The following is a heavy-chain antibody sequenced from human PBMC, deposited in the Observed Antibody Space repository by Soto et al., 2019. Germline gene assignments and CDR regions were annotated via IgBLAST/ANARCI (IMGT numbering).Heavy chain of an antibody. CDR3: ARTHYCSGGSCYSDYYYYYGMDV. CDR2: ISSSSSTI. J-gene: IGHJ6*02. Sequence: EVQLVESGGGLVQPGGSLRLSCAASGFTFSSYSMNWVRQAPGKGLEWVSYISSSSSTIYYADSVKGRFTISRDNAKNSLYLQINSLRAEDTAVYYCARTHYCSGGSCYSDYYYYYGMDVWGQGTTVTVSS. D-gene: IGHD2-15*01. CDR1: GFTFSSYS. V-gene: IGHV3-48*01.